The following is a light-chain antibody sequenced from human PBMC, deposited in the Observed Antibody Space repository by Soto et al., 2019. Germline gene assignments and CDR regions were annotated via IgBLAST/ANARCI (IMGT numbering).Light chain of an antibody. CDR2: YVS. V-gene: IGKV2-30*01. Sequence: EVVMTQSPLSLPVTLGQPASISCRSSQSLAYIDGNTYLTWFHQRPGQSPRRLIYYVSNRDSGXPXRXXGSGTGTDFTLNISRVEAEDAGVYYCMQSTHWPPYTFGQGTKLEIK. CDR1: QSLAYIDGNTY. J-gene: IGKJ2*01. CDR3: MQSTHWPPYT.